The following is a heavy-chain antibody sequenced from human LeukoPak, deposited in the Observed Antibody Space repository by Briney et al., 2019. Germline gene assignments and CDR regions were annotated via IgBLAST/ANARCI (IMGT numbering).Heavy chain of an antibody. V-gene: IGHV5-51*01. CDR1: GSPFSTML. CDR3: ARLPGLGLGCGYYFDS. J-gene: IGHJ4*02. CDR2: IYCGDSDT. Sequence: GESLKTSCQPPGSPFSTMLISWARQMPGKGLEWMGTIYCGDSDTRYSPSFQGQVTISADKSIATAYLQWSSLRASDSAVYYCARLPGLGLGCGYYFDSWGQGTLVTVSS. D-gene: IGHD6-25*01.